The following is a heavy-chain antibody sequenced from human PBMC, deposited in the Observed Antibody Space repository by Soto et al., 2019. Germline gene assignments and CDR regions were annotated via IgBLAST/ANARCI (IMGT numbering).Heavy chain of an antibody. CDR3: ARVLGYCRSTSCYTDNWFDP. Sequence: GASVKVSCMASGYNFTRSGIRWTLEAAANGLAPMGWISAYDGNTNYAQKLQGRVTMTTDTSTSTAYMELRSLRSDDTAVYYCARVLGYCRSTSCYTDNWFDPWGQGTLVTVSS. CDR1: GYNFTRSG. D-gene: IGHD2-2*02. J-gene: IGHJ5*02. V-gene: IGHV1-18*01. CDR2: ISAYDGNT.